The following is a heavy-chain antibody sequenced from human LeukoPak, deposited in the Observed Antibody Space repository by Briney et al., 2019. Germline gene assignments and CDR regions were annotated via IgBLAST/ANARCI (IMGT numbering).Heavy chain of an antibody. Sequence: GGSLRLSCAASGFTFSSYGRHWVRQAPGKGLEWVAFIWYDGSKQYYADSVKGRFTISRDNSKNTLYLQMNSLRAEDTAVYYCAKDLALYYYDSSGPDYWGQGTLVTVSS. V-gene: IGHV3-30*02. CDR1: GFTFSSYG. D-gene: IGHD3-22*01. J-gene: IGHJ4*02. CDR2: IWYDGSKQ. CDR3: AKDLALYYYDSSGPDY.